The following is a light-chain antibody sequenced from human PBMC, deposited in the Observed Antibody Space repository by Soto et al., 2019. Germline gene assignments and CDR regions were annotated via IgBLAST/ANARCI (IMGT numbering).Light chain of an antibody. V-gene: IGLV1-40*01. J-gene: IGLJ1*01. CDR3: QSYDSSLSRSV. CDR2: GNS. Sequence: QSVLTQPPSVSGAPGQRVTISCTGSSSNIGAGYDVHWYQQLPGTAPKLLIYGNSNRPSGVPDRFSGSKSGTSASLAITGLQAEDEADYYCQSYDSSLSRSVFGTETNFTVL. CDR1: SSNIGAGYD.